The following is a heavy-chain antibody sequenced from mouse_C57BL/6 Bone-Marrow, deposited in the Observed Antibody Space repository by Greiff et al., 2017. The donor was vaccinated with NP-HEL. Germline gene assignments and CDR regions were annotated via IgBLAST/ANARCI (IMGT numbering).Heavy chain of an antibody. J-gene: IGHJ3*01. CDR2: IDPETGGT. CDR3: TRSLLRAWFAY. D-gene: IGHD2-10*01. V-gene: IGHV1-15*01. Sequence: VKLMESGAELVRPGASVTLSCKASGYTFTDYEMHWVKQTPVHGLEWIGAIDPETGGTAYNQKFKGKAILTADKSSSTAYMELRSLTSEDSAVYYCTRSLLRAWFAYWGQGTLVTVSA. CDR1: GYTFTDYE.